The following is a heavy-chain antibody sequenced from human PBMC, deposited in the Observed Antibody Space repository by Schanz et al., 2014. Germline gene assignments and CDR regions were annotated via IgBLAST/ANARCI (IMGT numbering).Heavy chain of an antibody. J-gene: IGHJ6*02. CDR3: ARSYSSGWYPYYYGMDV. V-gene: IGHV3-11*06. D-gene: IGHD6-19*01. CDR1: GFTFGDYY. Sequence: QVQLVESGGGLVKPGGSLRLSCVASGFTFGDYYMSWIRQAPGKGLEWVSYISSSSSYTNYADSVKGRFTISRDNAKNSLYLQMNSLRAEDTAVYYCARSYSSGWYPYYYGMDVWGQGTTVTVSS. CDR2: ISSSSSYT.